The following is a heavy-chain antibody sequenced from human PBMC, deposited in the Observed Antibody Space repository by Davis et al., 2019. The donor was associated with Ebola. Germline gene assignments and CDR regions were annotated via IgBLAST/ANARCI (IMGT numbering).Heavy chain of an antibody. CDR2: INAGNGNR. J-gene: IGHJ6*02. CDR3: AREGGLVRGVVITWKDGMDV. Sequence: AASVKVSCKASGYTFSNYAIHWVRQAPGQRLEWMGWINAGNGNRKYSQKFQARVTITRDTSASTVYMELSSLSSEDTAVYYCAREGGLVRGVVITWKDGMDVWGQGTKVTVSS. D-gene: IGHD3-10*01. V-gene: IGHV1-3*01. CDR1: GYTFSNYA.